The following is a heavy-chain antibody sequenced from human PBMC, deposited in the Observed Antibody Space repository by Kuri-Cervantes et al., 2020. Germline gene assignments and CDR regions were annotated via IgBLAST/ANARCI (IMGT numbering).Heavy chain of an antibody. CDR2: IDHSGGT. J-gene: IGHJ4*02. CDR1: GGSFNGYL. CDR3: ARTGTGGSIEYYFDY. Sequence: SETLSLTCDVYGGSFNGYLWSWIRQTPGKGLEWIGEIDHSGGTNYNPSLTGRVTISVDTSKSQFSLRLSSVTAADTAVYYCARTGTGGSIEYYFDYWGQGTLVTVSS. D-gene: IGHD7-27*01. V-gene: IGHV4-34*01.